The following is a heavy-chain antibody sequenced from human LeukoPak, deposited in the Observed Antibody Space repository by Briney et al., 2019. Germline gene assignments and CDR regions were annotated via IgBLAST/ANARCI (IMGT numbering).Heavy chain of an antibody. V-gene: IGHV1-46*01. Sequence: ASVKVSCKASGYTFTSYYIHWVRQAPGQGLEWMGIINPSGGSTTYAQKLQGRVTMTRDTSTSTVYMEESSLRSEDTAVYYCARGRSLITMVRGVINWFDPWGQGTLVTVSS. J-gene: IGHJ5*02. CDR3: ARGRSLITMVRGVINWFDP. CDR2: INPSGGST. CDR1: GYTFTSYY. D-gene: IGHD3-10*01.